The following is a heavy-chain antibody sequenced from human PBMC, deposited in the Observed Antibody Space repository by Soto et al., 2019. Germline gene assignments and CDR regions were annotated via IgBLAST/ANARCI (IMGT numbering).Heavy chain of an antibody. CDR3: ARKKGINNYYGMDV. CDR1: GYTFTSYT. V-gene: IGHV1-18*04. Sequence: ASVKVSCKASGYTFTSYTFSWVRQAPGQGLEWMGWTSANNGNIRYAQKLQGRVTMTTDTSTSTVYVEVWSLRSDDTAVYYCARKKGINNYYGMDVWGQANTVTVSS. D-gene: IGHD3-10*01. J-gene: IGHJ6*01. CDR2: TSANNGNI.